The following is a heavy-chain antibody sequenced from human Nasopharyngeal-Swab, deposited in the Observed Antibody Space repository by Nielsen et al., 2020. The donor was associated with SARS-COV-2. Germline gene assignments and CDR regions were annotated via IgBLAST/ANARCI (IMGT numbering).Heavy chain of an antibody. CDR3: ASNPLYCSSTSCYHDAFDI. CDR2: ISAYNGNT. D-gene: IGHD2-2*01. CDR1: GYTFTSYG. Sequence: ASVKVSCKASGYTFTSYGISWVRQAPGQGLEWMGWISAYNGNTNYAQKLQGRVTMTTDTSTSTAYMELGSLRSDDTAVYYCASNPLYCSSTSCYHDAFDIWGQGTMVTVSS. J-gene: IGHJ3*02. V-gene: IGHV1-18*01.